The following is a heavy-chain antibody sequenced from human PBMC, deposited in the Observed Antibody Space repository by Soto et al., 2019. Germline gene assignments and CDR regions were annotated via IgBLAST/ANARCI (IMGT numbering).Heavy chain of an antibody. CDR3: ARLSAAGNYYYYGMDV. D-gene: IGHD6-13*01. Sequence: QLQLQESGPGLVKPSETLSLTCTVSGGSISRSSYYWGWIRQPPGKGLEWIGSMYYSGSTYYNPSLKSRVTIFVDTSKNQFSLKLSSVTAADTAVYYCARLSAAGNYYYYGMDVWGQGTTVTVSS. J-gene: IGHJ6*02. CDR1: GGSISRSSYY. CDR2: MYYSGST. V-gene: IGHV4-39*01.